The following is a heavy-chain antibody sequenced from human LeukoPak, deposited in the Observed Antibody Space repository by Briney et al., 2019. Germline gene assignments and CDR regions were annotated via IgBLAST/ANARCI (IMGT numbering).Heavy chain of an antibody. V-gene: IGHV4-59*11. D-gene: IGHD4-17*01. Sequence: PSETLSLTCAVSGDSSSSHYWTWIRQPPGRGLEWIGYTSYIGTTNYNPSLKSRVTISIDTSKNQFSLKLSSVTTADTAVYYCARDLVTVTKGFDIWGLGTMVSVSS. CDR1: GDSSSSHY. CDR2: TSYIGTT. CDR3: ARDLVTVTKGFDI. J-gene: IGHJ3*02.